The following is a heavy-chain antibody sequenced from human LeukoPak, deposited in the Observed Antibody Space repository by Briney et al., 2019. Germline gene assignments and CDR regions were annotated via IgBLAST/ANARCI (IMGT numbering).Heavy chain of an antibody. D-gene: IGHD3-22*01. CDR3: ARESRSYYDSSGSYSYYFDY. CDR2: ISYDGSNK. V-gene: IGHV3-30*03. J-gene: IGHJ4*02. CDR1: GFTFSSYG. Sequence: GGSLRLSCAASGFTFSSYGMHWVRQAPGKGLEWVAVISYDGSNKYYADSVKGRFTISRDNSKNTLYLQMNSLRAEDMAVYYCARESRSYYDSSGSYSYYFDYWGQGTLVTVSS.